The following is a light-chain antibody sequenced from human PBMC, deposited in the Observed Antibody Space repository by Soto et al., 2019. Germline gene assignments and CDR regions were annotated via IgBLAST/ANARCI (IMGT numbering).Light chain of an antibody. CDR2: GAS. Sequence: DIVMTQSPATLSVSPGESATLSCRASQSVSSNLAWYQQKPGQAPRLLIYGASTRATGIPARFSGSGSGTEFTLTISSLQSEDFAVYYCQQYNNWPLTFGQGTRLEIK. J-gene: IGKJ5*01. CDR3: QQYNNWPLT. CDR1: QSVSSN. V-gene: IGKV3-15*01.